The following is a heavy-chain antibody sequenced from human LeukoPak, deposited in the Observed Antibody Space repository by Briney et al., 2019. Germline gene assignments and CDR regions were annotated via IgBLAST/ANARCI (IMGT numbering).Heavy chain of an antibody. CDR2: IYYSGST. Sequence: PSETLSLTCTVSGGSISSYYWSWIRRPPGKGLEWIGYIYYSGSTNYNPSLKSRVTISVDTSKNQFSLKLSSVTAADTAVYYCAREKYYYDSSGYYQDYYYYMDVWGKGTTVTVSS. CDR3: AREKYYYDSSGYYQDYYYYMDV. V-gene: IGHV4-59*01. J-gene: IGHJ6*03. D-gene: IGHD3-22*01. CDR1: GGSISSYY.